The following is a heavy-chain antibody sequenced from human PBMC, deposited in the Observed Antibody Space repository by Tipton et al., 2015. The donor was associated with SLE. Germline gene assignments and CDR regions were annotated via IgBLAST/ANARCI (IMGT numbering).Heavy chain of an antibody. D-gene: IGHD3-16*02. CDR1: GYSISSGYY. V-gene: IGHV4-38-2*02. CDR2: IYHSGST. J-gene: IGHJ6*02. Sequence: LRLSCAVSGYSISSGYYWGWIRQPPGKGLEWIGSIYHSGSTYYNPSLKSRVTISVDTSKNQFSLKLSSVTAADTAVYYCARDLDYIWGSYRPGNGMDVWGQGTTVTVSS. CDR3: ARDLDYIWGSYRPGNGMDV.